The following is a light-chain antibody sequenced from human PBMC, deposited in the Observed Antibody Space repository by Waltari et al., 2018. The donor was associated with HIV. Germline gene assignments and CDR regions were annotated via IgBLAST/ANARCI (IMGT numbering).Light chain of an antibody. CDR3: QQYNNWPPWT. Sequence: EVVMTQSPATLSVFPGERVTLSCRASQSVSSNLAWYQQTPGQAPRLLIYDASTRASGVPARFSGSGSGTDFTLTITSLQSEDFAVYYCQQYNNWPPWTFGQGTRVQIK. V-gene: IGKV3-15*01. J-gene: IGKJ1*01. CDR2: DAS. CDR1: QSVSSN.